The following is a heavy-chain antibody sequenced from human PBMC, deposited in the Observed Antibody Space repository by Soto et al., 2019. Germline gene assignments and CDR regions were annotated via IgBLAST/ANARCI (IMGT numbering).Heavy chain of an antibody. V-gene: IGHV3-23*01. Sequence: EVQLLESGGGLVQPGGSLRLSCAASGFTFSSYAMSWVRQAPGKGLEWVSGISGRAVTTYHADSVKGRFSISRDNSKNTLYLQMNSLRAEDTAIYYCARGSVAAPGAYYYFAMDVWGQGTTVTVSS. CDR1: GFTFSSYA. D-gene: IGHD6-13*01. CDR3: ARGSVAAPGAYYYFAMDV. CDR2: ISGRAVTT. J-gene: IGHJ6*02.